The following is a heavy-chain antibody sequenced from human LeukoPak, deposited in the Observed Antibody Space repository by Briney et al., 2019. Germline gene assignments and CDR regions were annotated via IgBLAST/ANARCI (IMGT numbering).Heavy chain of an antibody. CDR1: GFTFSSYS. CDR2: ISSSSSYI. D-gene: IGHD1-20*01. CDR3: ARDNWKESYVDY. V-gene: IGHV3-21*01. Sequence: GGSLRLSCAASGFTFSSYSMNWVRQAPGKGLDWVSSISSSSSYIYYADSVKGRFTISRDNAKNSLYLQMNSLRAEDTAVYYCARDNWKESYVDYWGQGTLVTVSS. J-gene: IGHJ4*02.